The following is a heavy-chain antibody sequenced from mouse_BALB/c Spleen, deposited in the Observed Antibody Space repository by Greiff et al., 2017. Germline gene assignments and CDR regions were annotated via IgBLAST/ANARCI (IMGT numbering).Heavy chain of an antibody. V-gene: IGHV5-17*02. CDR2: ISSGSSTI. D-gene: IGHD1-1*01. CDR1: GFTFSSFG. CDR3: ARSGHYYGSSFDY. Sequence: EVQRVESGGGLVQPGGSRKLSCAASGFTFSSFGMHWVRQAPEKGLEWVAYISSGSSTIYYADTVKGRFTISRDNPKNTLFLQMTSLRSEDTAMYYCARSGHYYGSSFDYWGQGTTLTVSS. J-gene: IGHJ2*01.